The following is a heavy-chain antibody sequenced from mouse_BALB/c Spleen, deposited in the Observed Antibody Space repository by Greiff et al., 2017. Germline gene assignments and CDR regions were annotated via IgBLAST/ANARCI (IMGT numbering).Heavy chain of an antibody. CDR3: ARSRYRYDGFAY. CDR2: ISSGSSTI. V-gene: IGHV5-17*02. CDR1: GFTFSSFG. J-gene: IGHJ3*01. Sequence: DVHLVESGGGLVQPGGSRKLSCAASGFTFSSFGMHWVRQAPEKGLEWVAYISSGSSTIYYADTVKGRFTISRDNPKNTLFLQMTSLRSEDTAMYYCARSRYRYDGFAYWGQGTLVTVSA. D-gene: IGHD2-14*01.